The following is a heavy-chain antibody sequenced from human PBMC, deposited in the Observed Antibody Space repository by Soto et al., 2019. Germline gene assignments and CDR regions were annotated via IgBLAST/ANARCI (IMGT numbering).Heavy chain of an antibody. D-gene: IGHD6-19*01. CDR1: GGTFSSYA. CDR3: ASHLGVLXXAGSWFDP. V-gene: IGHV1-69*13. CDR2: IIPIFGTA. Sequence: SVKVSCKASGGTFSSYAISWVRQAPGQGLEWMGGIIPIFGTANYAQKFQGRVTITADESTSTAYMELSSLRSEDTAVYYCASHLGVLXXAGSWFDPWGQGTLVTVSS. J-gene: IGHJ5*02.